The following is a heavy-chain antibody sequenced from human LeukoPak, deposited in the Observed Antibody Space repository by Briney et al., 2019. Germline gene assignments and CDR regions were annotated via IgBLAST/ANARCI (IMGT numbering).Heavy chain of an antibody. CDR3: ASGSSVDCRMTSCAPTPY. V-gene: IGHV3-30-3*01. CDR2: ISFDGTNK. CDR1: GFRFGKVG. J-gene: IGHJ4*01. Sequence: GGSLPLFCTSASGFRFGKVGLTWVRQAPGKGLEWVAVISFDGTNKYYADSVKGRFTISRDNSKNTLYVQMNSLRGDDTGVYYCASGSSVDCRMTSCAPTPYWGQPSLVTVSS. D-gene: IGHD2-2*01.